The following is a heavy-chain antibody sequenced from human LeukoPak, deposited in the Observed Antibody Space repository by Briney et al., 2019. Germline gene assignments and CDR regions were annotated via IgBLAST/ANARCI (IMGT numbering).Heavy chain of an antibody. CDR3: ARDSSSWYYYYYGMDV. D-gene: IGHD6-13*01. V-gene: IGHV3-7*01. CDR2: IKREGSEK. Sequence: GGSLRLSCAASGFTFSSYWMSWVRQAPGKGLEWVANIKREGSEKYYVDSVKGRFTISRDNAQNSLYLQMNSLRAEDTAVYYCARDSSSWYYYYYGMDVWGQGTTVTVSS. J-gene: IGHJ6*02. CDR1: GFTFSSYW.